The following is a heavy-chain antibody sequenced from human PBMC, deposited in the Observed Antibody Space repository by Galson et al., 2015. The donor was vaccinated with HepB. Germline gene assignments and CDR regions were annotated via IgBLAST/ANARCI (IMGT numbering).Heavy chain of an antibody. J-gene: IGHJ3*02. CDR3: ARVINDAFDI. Sequence: SETLSLTCTVSGGSISSYYWSWIRQPPGKGLEWIGYIYYSGSTNYNPSLKSRVTISVDTSKNQFSLKLSSVTAADTAVYYCARVINDAFDIWGQGTMVTVSS. V-gene: IGHV4-59*01. CDR2: IYYSGST. CDR1: GGSISSYY. D-gene: IGHD3-22*01.